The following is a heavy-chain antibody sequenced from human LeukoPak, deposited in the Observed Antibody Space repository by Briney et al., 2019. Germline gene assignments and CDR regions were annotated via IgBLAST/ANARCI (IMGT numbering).Heavy chain of an antibody. CDR2: IYSGGST. J-gene: IGHJ5*01. V-gene: IGHV3-66*01. CDR1: GFTVSSNY. D-gene: IGHD2-15*01. Sequence: GGSLRLSCAASGFTVSSNYMTWVRQAPGKGLEWVSVIYSGGSTYYADSVKGRFTTSRDNSKSTLYLQMNSLRVEDTAVYYCARGTLEHCSGASCYPLDSWGQGTLVTVSS. CDR3: ARGTLEHCSGASCYPLDS.